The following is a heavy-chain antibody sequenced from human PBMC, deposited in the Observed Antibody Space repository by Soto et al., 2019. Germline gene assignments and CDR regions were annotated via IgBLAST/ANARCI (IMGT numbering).Heavy chain of an antibody. CDR3: ATLVRGVARFDY. D-gene: IGHD3-10*01. V-gene: IGHV3-74*01. CDR1: GFTFSNYW. J-gene: IGHJ4*02. CDR2: IDSDGSST. Sequence: EVQLVESGGGLVQPGGSLRLSCAASGFTFSNYWMHWVRQAPGKGLVWVSRIDSDGSSTSYADSVKGRFTISRDNAKNTLYLQMSSLRAEEPAMYYCATLVRGVARFDYWGQGTLVTVSS.